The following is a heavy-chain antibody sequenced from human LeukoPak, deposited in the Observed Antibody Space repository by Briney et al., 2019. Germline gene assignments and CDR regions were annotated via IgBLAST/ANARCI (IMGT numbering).Heavy chain of an antibody. CDR2: INPNSGGT. D-gene: IGHD5-18*01. J-gene: IGHJ4*02. Sequence: ASVKVSCKASGYTFTGYYMHWVRQAPGQGLEWMGWINPNSGGTNYAQKFQGRVTVTRDTSISTAYMELSRLRSDDTAVYYCAREYSYGYSFDYWGQGTLVTVSS. V-gene: IGHV1-2*02. CDR1: GYTFTGYY. CDR3: AREYSYGYSFDY.